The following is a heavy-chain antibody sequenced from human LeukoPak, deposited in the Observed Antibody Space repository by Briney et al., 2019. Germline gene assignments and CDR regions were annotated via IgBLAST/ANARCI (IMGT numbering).Heavy chain of an antibody. CDR1: GYTFTSYD. Sequence: ASVKVSCKASGYTFTSYDINWVRQATGQGLEWMGWMNPNSGNTGYAQKFQGRVTMTRNTSISTAYMELSSLRSEDTAVYYCARASKVGCSGGSCYADWFDPWGQGTLVTVSS. V-gene: IGHV1-8*01. CDR2: MNPNSGNT. D-gene: IGHD2-15*01. CDR3: ARASKVGCSGGSCYADWFDP. J-gene: IGHJ5*02.